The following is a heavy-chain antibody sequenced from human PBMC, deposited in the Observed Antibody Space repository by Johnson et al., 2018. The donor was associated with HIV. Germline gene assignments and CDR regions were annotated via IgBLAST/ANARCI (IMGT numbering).Heavy chain of an antibody. Sequence: VQLVESGGGLVQPGGSLRLSCPASGFTLSNHWMSWVRQAPGKGLEYVANVNQDGSAKFYVDSVKGRFTISRDNAKNSLYLQMNSLRDEDTAVYYCVTADRGSAWGQGTTVTVSS. J-gene: IGHJ3*01. D-gene: IGHD1-26*01. CDR1: GFTLSNHW. V-gene: IGHV3-7*05. CDR2: VNQDGSAK. CDR3: VTADRGSA.